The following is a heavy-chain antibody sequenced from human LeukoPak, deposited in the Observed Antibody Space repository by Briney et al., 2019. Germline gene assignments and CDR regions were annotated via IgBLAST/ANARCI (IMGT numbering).Heavy chain of an antibody. D-gene: IGHD1-26*01. Sequence: GGSLRLSCAASGVSLSTYSMNWVRQAPGKGLEWVSSISSSSSYIYYADSVKGRFTISRDNAKNSLYLQMNSLRAEDTAVYYCASLIVGAPNAFDIWGQGTMVTVSS. CDR3: ASLIVGAPNAFDI. V-gene: IGHV3-21*01. CDR2: ISSSSSYI. CDR1: GVSLSTYS. J-gene: IGHJ3*02.